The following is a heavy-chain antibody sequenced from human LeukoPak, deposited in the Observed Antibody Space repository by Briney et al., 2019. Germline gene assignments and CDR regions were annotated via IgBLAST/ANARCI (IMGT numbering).Heavy chain of an antibody. D-gene: IGHD3-22*01. J-gene: IGHJ4*02. CDR2: INAGNGNT. Sequence: ASVKVSCKASGYTFTSYAMHWVRQAPGQRLEWMGWINAGNGNTKYSQKFQGRVTITRDTSASTAYMELSSLRSDDTAVYYCARVLYYDSSGYYSYYFDYWGQGTLVTVSS. V-gene: IGHV1-3*01. CDR1: GYTFTSYA. CDR3: ARVLYYDSSGYYSYYFDY.